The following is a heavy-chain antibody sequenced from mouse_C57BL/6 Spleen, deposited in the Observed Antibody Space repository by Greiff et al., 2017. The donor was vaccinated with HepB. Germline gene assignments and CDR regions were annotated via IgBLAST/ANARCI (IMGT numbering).Heavy chain of an antibody. J-gene: IGHJ1*03. CDR3: ARGDYDDGYFDV. CDR1: GYTFTDYY. V-gene: IGHV1-26*01. CDR2: INPNNGGT. D-gene: IGHD2-4*01. Sequence: EVQLQQSGPELVKPGASVKISCKASGYTFTDYYMNWVKQSHGKSLEWIGDINPNNGGTSYNQKFKGKATLTVDKSSSTAYMELRSLTSEDSAVYYCARGDYDDGYFDVWGTGTTVTVSS.